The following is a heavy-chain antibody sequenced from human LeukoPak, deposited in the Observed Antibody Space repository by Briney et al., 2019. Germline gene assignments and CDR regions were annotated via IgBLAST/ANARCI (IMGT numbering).Heavy chain of an antibody. Sequence: SETLCLTCAVSGGSISSDYWSWIPQPPGKGLEWIGDIYYSVSTTYNPSLKSRVTISVDTSKNQFSLKLSSVTAADTAVYYCARVGSGSYPYYYYYMDVWGKGTTVTVSS. CDR3: ARVGSGSYPYYYYYMDV. D-gene: IGHD1-26*01. V-gene: IGHV4-59*12. CDR1: GGSISSDY. CDR2: IYYSVST. J-gene: IGHJ6*03.